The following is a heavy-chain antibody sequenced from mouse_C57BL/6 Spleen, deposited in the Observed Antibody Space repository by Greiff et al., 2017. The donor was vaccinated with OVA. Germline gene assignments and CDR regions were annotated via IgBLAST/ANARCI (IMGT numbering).Heavy chain of an antibody. J-gene: IGHJ4*01. CDR3: ARHYYFYYAMDY. V-gene: IGHV5-12*01. D-gene: IGHD1-1*01. CDR2: ISNGGGST. Sequence: DVHLVESGGGLVQPGGSLKLSCAASGFTFSDYYMYWVRQTPEKRLEWVAYISNGGGSTYYPDTVKGRFTISRDNAKNTLYLQMSRLKSEDTAMYYCARHYYFYYAMDYWGQGTSVTVSS. CDR1: GFTFSDYY.